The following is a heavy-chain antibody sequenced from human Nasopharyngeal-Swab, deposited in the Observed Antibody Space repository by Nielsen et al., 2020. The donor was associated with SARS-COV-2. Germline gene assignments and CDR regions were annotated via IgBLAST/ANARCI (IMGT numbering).Heavy chain of an antibody. J-gene: IGHJ3*02. V-gene: IGHV3-48*03. CDR1: GFTFSSYE. D-gene: IGHD2-21*02. CDR2: ISSSGSTI. Sequence: SCAASGFTFSSYEMNWVRQAPGKGLEWVSYISSSGSTIYYADSVKGRFTISRDNAKNSLYLQMNSLRAEDTAVYYCARDDHTVVVTAVGHDAFDIWGQGTMATVSS. CDR3: ARDDHTVVVTAVGHDAFDI.